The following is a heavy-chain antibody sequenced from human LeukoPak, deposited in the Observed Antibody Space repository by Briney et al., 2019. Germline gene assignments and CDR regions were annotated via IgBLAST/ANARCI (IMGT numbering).Heavy chain of an antibody. V-gene: IGHV1-46*01. CDR3: ARVAAADYFDY. D-gene: IGHD6-13*01. Sequence: ASVKVSCKASGYTFTSHYMYWVRQAPGQGLEWMGLINPSGSSTLYAQKFQGRVTMTTDTSTSTAYMELRSLRSDDTAVYYCARVAAADYFDYWGQGTLVTVSS. CDR2: INPSGSST. J-gene: IGHJ4*02. CDR1: GYTFTSHY.